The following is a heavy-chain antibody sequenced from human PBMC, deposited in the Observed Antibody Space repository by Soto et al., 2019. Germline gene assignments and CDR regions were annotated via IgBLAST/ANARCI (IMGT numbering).Heavy chain of an antibody. Sequence: QVTLKESGPVLVKPTETLTLTCTVSGFSLSNARMGVSWIRQPPGKALEWLAHIFSNDEKSYSTSLKSRLTISKDTSKSQVFLTMTNMDPVDTATYYFARTPISSSWYSGYYYGMDVWGQGTTVTVSS. CDR1: GFSLSNARMG. J-gene: IGHJ6*02. CDR3: ARTPISSSWYSGYYYGMDV. D-gene: IGHD6-13*01. CDR2: IFSNDEK. V-gene: IGHV2-26*01.